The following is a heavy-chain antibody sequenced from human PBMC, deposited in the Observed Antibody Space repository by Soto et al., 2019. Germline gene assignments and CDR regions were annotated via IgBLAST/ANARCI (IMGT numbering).Heavy chain of an antibody. CDR1: GGSITSGGYY. CDR2: IYYSGFT. V-gene: IGHV4-31*03. D-gene: IGHD5-12*01. J-gene: IGHJ4*02. CDR3: ATDGDGYNY. Sequence: SETLSLTCTVSGGSITSGGYYWSWIRQHPGKGLEWIGYIYYSGFTYYNPSLKSRVTISVDTSKNQFSLKLSSVTAADTAVYYCATDGDGYNYWGQGILVTVSS.